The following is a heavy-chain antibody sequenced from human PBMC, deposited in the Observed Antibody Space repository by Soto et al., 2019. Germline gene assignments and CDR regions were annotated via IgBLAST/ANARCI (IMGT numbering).Heavy chain of an antibody. J-gene: IGHJ4*02. V-gene: IGHV4-59*01. CDR3: ARGDGYICYVDY. CDR1: GGSNSSYY. D-gene: IGHD5-12*01. CDR2: IYYSGST. Sequence: SETLSLSYTVYGGSNSSYYGSCIWQPPGKGLEWSGYIYYSGSTKNTPYLNSRVTISVDTSKNQFSLKLSAVTGADTAVYYCARGDGYICYVDYWGKGFLVTVS.